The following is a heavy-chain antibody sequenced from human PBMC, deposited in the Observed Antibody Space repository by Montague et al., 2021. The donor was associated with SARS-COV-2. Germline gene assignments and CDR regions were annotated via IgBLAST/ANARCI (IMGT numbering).Heavy chain of an antibody. Sequence: SLRLSCSASGFTFSTYTMHWVRQAPGKGLEWVALISDDGRNKYYXDPVKGRFSISRDNSKNTLSLQMNSLRAEDTAVYYCARDRNYDRPYAMDVWGQGTTVTVSS. CDR1: GFTFSTYT. V-gene: IGHV3-30*04. J-gene: IGHJ6*02. CDR2: ISDDGRNK. D-gene: IGHD3-22*01. CDR3: ARDRNYDRPYAMDV.